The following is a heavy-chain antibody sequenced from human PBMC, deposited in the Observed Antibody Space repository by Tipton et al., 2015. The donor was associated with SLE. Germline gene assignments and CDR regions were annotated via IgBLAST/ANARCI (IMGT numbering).Heavy chain of an antibody. Sequence: TLSLTCTVSGGSISSYYWSWIRQPAGKGLEWIGRIYTSGGTNYNPSLKSRVTMSVDTSKNQFSLKLSSVTAADTAVYYCARDRPDCSGGSCYPRWFDPWGQGTLVTVSS. J-gene: IGHJ5*02. D-gene: IGHD2-15*01. CDR3: ARDRPDCSGGSCYPRWFDP. CDR1: GGSISSYY. V-gene: IGHV4-4*07. CDR2: IYTSGGT.